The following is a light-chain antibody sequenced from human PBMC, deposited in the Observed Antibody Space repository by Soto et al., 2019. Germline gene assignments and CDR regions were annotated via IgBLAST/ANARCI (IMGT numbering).Light chain of an antibody. Sequence: DIVMTQSPDSLAVSLGERATIKCKSSQSVLYSSNDKNYLAWCQQKPGQPPKALIYWASTRESGVPARFSGSGSGTDFTLTISSLQAEDVAVYFCQQYYSTPWTFGQGTKVEI. CDR2: WAS. V-gene: IGKV4-1*01. J-gene: IGKJ1*01. CDR1: QSVLYSSNDKNY. CDR3: QQYYSTPWT.